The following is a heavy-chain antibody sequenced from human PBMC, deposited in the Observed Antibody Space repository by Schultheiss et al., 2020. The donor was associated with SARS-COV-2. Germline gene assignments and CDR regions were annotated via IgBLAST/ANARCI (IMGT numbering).Heavy chain of an antibody. Sequence: GGSLRLSCAASGFTFSSYAMSWVRQAPGKGLEWVSGISWNSGSIGYADSVKGRFTISRDNSKNTLYLQMNSLRAEDTAVYYCASSLWYYYGMDVWGQGTTVTVSS. D-gene: IGHD3-10*01. CDR1: GFTFSSYA. V-gene: IGHV3-23*01. J-gene: IGHJ6*02. CDR3: ASSLWYYYGMDV. CDR2: ISWNSGSI.